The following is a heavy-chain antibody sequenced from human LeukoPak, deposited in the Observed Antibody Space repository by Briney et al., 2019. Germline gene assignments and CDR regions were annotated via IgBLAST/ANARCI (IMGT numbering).Heavy chain of an antibody. Sequence: ASVKVSCKASGYTFTGYYMHWVRQAPGQGLEWMGWINPNSGGTNYARKFQGRVTMTRDTSISTAYMELSRLRSDDTAVYYCARGGSYGDDSYFDYWGQGTLVTVSS. J-gene: IGHJ4*02. D-gene: IGHD1-26*01. CDR1: GYTFTGYY. V-gene: IGHV1-2*02. CDR2: INPNSGGT. CDR3: ARGGSYGDDSYFDY.